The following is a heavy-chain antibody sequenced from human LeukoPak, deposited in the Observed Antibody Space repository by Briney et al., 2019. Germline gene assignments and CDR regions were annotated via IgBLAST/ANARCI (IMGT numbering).Heavy chain of an antibody. J-gene: IGHJ4*02. Sequence: ASVKVSCKASGGTFSSYAISWVRQAPGQGLEWMGGIIPIFGTANYAQKFQGRVTMTEDTSTDTAYMELSSLRSEDTAVYYCATKRLHFKAGATTGAYFDYWGQGTLVTVSS. CDR2: IIPIFGTA. CDR1: GGTFSSYA. V-gene: IGHV1-69*06. D-gene: IGHD1-26*01. CDR3: ATKRLHFKAGATTGAYFDY.